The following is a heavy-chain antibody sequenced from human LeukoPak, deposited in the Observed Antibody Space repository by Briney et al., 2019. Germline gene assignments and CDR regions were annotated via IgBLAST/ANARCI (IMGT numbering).Heavy chain of an antibody. CDR3: AKLGIRGVIIYYFDY. V-gene: IGHV3-30*02. Sequence: PGGSLRLSCAASEFTFSNYGMHWVRQAPGKGLEWVAYIHYDASIKLYTDSVKGRFTISRDNSKNTLYLQMNSLRAEDTAVYYCAKLGIRGVIIYYFDYWGQGTLVTVSS. D-gene: IGHD3-10*01. CDR2: IHYDASIK. CDR1: EFTFSNYG. J-gene: IGHJ4*02.